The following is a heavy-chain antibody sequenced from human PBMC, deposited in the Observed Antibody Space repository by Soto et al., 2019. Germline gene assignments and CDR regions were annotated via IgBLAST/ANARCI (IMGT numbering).Heavy chain of an antibody. D-gene: IGHD5-18*01. V-gene: IGHV3-30-3*01. CDR3: ARDRYSYGDGEYYGMDV. CDR1: GFTFSSYA. CDR2: ISYDGSNK. Sequence: GGSLRLSCAASGFTFSSYAMHWVRQAPGKGLEWVAVISYDGSNKYYADSVKGRFTISRDNSKNTLYLQMNSLRAEDTAVYYCARDRYSYGDGEYYGMDVWGQGTTVTVSS. J-gene: IGHJ6*02.